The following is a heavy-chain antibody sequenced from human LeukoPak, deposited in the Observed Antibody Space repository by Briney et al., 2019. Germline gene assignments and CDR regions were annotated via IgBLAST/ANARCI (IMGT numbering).Heavy chain of an antibody. CDR2: ISGSGGST. J-gene: IGHJ4*02. CDR1: GFTFSSYA. Sequence: GSLRLSCAASGFTFSSYAMSWVRQAPGKGLEWVSAISGSGGSTYYADSVKGRFTISRDNSKNTLYLQMNSLRAEDTAVYYCAKPNYVWGSYRYGLDYWGQGTLVTVSS. CDR3: AKPNYVWGSYRYGLDY. V-gene: IGHV3-23*01. D-gene: IGHD3-16*02.